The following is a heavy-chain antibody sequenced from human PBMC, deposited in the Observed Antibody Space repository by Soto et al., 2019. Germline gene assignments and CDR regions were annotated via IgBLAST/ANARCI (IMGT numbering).Heavy chain of an antibody. J-gene: IGHJ6*01. D-gene: IGHD3-9*01. Sequence: EVQLVESGGGLVQPGRSLRLSCAASGFTFDDHAMHWVRQGPGKGLEWVSGISWNSGTIVYAESVKGRFTISRDNTKNFLYLQMDVMRREDTALYFCAKDIQSPGWLFGLEIGGQGTTVTVSS. CDR1: GFTFDDHA. V-gene: IGHV3-9*01. CDR3: AKDIQSPGWLFGLEI. CDR2: ISWNSGTI.